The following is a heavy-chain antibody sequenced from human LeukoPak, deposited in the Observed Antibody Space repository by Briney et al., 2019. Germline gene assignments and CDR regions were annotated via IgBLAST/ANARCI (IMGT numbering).Heavy chain of an antibody. CDR2: FDPEDGET. CDR1: GYTLTELS. Sequence: ASVKVSCKVSGYTLTELSMHWVRPAPGKGLEWMGGFDPEDGETIYAQKFQGRVTMTEDTSTDTAYMELSSLRSEETAVYYCATDRASSSIAARRYYYYMDVWGKGTTVTVSS. V-gene: IGHV1-24*01. CDR3: ATDRASSSIAARRYYYYMDV. J-gene: IGHJ6*03. D-gene: IGHD6-6*01.